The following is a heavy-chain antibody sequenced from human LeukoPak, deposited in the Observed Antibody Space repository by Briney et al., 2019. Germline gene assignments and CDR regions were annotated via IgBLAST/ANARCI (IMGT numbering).Heavy chain of an antibody. CDR3: ARDARRRYCSSTSCYWGWFDP. D-gene: IGHD2-2*01. CDR2: IIPLFGSA. J-gene: IGHJ5*02. V-gene: IGHV1-69*01. CDR1: GGTFSNYA. Sequence: ASVKVSCKASGGTFSNYAISWVRQAPGQGLEWMGGIIPLFGSADYAQKFQGRVTITADESTSTAYMELSSLRSEDTAVYYCARDARRRYCSSTSCYWGWFDPWGQGTLVTVSS.